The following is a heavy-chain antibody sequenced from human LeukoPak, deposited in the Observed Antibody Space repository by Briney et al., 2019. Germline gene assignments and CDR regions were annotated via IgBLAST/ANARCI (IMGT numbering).Heavy chain of an antibody. CDR3: AKRSSISSGYFDF. Sequence: GGSLRLSCAASGFTFSSYSMNWVRQAPGKGLEWVSSISSSSSYIYYADSVKGRFTISRDNSKNTIFLQMNSLRAEDTAIYYCAKRSSISSGYFDFWGRGTLVTVSS. CDR2: ISSSSSYI. D-gene: IGHD3-22*01. J-gene: IGHJ4*02. CDR1: GFTFSSYS. V-gene: IGHV3-21*04.